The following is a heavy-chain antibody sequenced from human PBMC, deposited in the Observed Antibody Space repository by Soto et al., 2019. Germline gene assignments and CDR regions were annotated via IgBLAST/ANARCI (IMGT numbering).Heavy chain of an antibody. Sequence: VKVSCKASGGTFSSYAISWVRQAPGQGLEWMGGIIPIFGTANYAQKFQGRVTITADKSTSTAYMELSSLRSEDTAVYYCARSSNVVVTAYYYYYGMDVWGQGTTVTVSS. CDR2: IIPIFGTA. V-gene: IGHV1-69*06. CDR3: ARSSNVVVTAYYYYYGMDV. J-gene: IGHJ6*02. CDR1: GGTFSSYA. D-gene: IGHD2-21*02.